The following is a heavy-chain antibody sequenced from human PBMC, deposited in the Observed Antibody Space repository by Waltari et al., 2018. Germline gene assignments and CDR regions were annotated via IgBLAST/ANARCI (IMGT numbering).Heavy chain of an antibody. D-gene: IGHD1-26*01. J-gene: IGHJ3*02. V-gene: IGHV1-2*06. Sequence: QVQLVQSGAEVKKPGASVKVSCKASGYTFTGYYMHWVRQAPGQGLEWMGRTNPNSGGTNDAQKFQGRVTMTRDTSISTAYMELSRLRSDDTAVYYCARERVGASAFDIWGQGTMVTVSS. CDR1: GYTFTGYY. CDR2: TNPNSGGT. CDR3: ARERVGASAFDI.